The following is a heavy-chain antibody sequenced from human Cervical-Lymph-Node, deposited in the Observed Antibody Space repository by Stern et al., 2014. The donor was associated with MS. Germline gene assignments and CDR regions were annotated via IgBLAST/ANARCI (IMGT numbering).Heavy chain of an antibody. D-gene: IGHD3-22*01. Sequence: EVQLVESGGGLVQPGGSLSLSCAASGFAFSNYWMHWVRHVPGKGLVWVSRINSDGTTTGYADSVKGRFTISRDNAKNTLFLQMKSLRVDDTAVYYCARDDSSGYAVWGQGSLVTVSS. CDR1: GFAFSNYW. V-gene: IGHV3-74*02. J-gene: IGHJ4*02. CDR3: ARDDSSGYAV. CDR2: INSDGTTT.